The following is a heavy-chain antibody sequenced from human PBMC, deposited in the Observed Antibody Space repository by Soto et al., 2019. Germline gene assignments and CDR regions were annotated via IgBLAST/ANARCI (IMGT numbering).Heavy chain of an antibody. D-gene: IGHD6-19*01. CDR1: GFTFSSYG. Sequence: QVQLVESGGGVVQPGRSLRLSCAASGFTFSSYGMHWVRQAPGKGLEWVAVIWYVGSNKYYADSVKGRFTSSRDNSKNTLYLQMNSLRAEDTAVYYCARALSSGWQSPFDYWGQGTLVTVSS. CDR2: IWYVGSNK. V-gene: IGHV3-33*01. CDR3: ARALSSGWQSPFDY. J-gene: IGHJ4*02.